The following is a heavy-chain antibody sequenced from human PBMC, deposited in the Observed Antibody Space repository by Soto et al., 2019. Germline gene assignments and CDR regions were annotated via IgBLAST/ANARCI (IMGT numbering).Heavy chain of an antibody. CDR1: GFTFSSYA. CDR2: ISGSGGST. D-gene: IGHD3-9*01. J-gene: IGHJ5*02. CDR3: AKDEVQFSLTPNWFAP. V-gene: IGHV3-23*01. Sequence: GGSLRLSCAASGFTFSSYAMSWVRQAPGKGLEWVSAISGSGGSTYYADSVKGRFTISRDNSKNTLYLQMNSLRAEDTAVYYCAKDEVQFSLTPNWFAPWAQGTLVPVPQ.